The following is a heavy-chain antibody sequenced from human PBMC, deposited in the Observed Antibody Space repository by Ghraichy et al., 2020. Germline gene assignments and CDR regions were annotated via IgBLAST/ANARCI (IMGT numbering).Heavy chain of an antibody. CDR1: GFTFSSCV. J-gene: IGHJ1*01. D-gene: IGHD3/OR15-3a*01. CDR3: AKDTLGIMIFGQFQD. CDR2: ISYDGSNT. V-gene: IGHV3-30*18. Sequence: GESLNISCAASGFTFSSCVMHWVRQAPGKGLEWVADISYDGSNTYYADSVKGRFTISRDNSKNTLYLQMNSLRAEDTAVYYCAKDTLGIMIFGQFQDWGQGTLVTVSS.